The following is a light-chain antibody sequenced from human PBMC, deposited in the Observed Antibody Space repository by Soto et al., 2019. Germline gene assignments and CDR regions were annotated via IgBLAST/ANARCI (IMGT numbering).Light chain of an antibody. V-gene: IGKV3-20*01. CDR1: QSISSTL. CDR2: SSS. Sequence: EIELTQSPGTLSLSPGERATLSCRASQSISSTLLAWYQQKTGQAPRLLIYSSSIRATGIPDRFSGSGSGTDFTLTISRLEPEDFAVYYCQQHGKTRTFGQGTKVDIK. J-gene: IGKJ1*01. CDR3: QQHGKTRT.